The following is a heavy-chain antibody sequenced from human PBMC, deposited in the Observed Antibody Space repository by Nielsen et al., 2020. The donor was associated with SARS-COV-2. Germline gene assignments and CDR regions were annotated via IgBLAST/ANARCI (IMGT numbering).Heavy chain of an antibody. J-gene: IGHJ6*02. D-gene: IGHD2-15*01. CDR1: GFTFSSYW. CDR3: ARDSVAATGQIYFYGFDV. V-gene: IGHV3-7*03. CDR2: IKEDGSEK. Sequence: ETLSLTCAASGFTFSSYWMSWVRQAPGKGLEWVANIKEDGSEKYYVDSVKGRFSISRDNAKNSLYLQMNSLRVEDTAVYYCARDSVAATGQIYFYGFDVWGQGTTVTVSS.